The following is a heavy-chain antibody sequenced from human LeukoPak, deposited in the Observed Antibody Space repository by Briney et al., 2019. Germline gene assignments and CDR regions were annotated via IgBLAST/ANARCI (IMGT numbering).Heavy chain of an antibody. J-gene: IGHJ6*04. CDR1: GGSISSGGYY. D-gene: IGHD3-9*01. CDR2: IHYSGRT. CDR3: ARELRYSTNYSYYYGMDV. Sequence: SETLSLTCSVSGGSISSGGYYWSWIRQHPGKGLEWIGYIHYSGRTYYNPSLKSRVVVSVDTSKNQFSLRLSSVTAADTAVYYCARELRYSTNYSYYYGMDVWGKGTTVTVSS. V-gene: IGHV4-31*03.